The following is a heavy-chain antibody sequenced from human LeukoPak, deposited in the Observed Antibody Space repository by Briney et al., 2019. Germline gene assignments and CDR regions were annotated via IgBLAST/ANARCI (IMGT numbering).Heavy chain of an antibody. CDR3: TTRLRYFDWTIYDFDY. CDR2: IKSKSDGGTT. V-gene: IGHV3-15*01. CDR1: GFTFSNAW. Sequence: GGSLRLSCAASGFTFSNAWMSWVRQAPGKGLEWVGRIKSKSDGGTTDYAAPVKGRFTISRDDSKNTLYLQMNSLKTEDTAVYYCTTRLRYFDWTIYDFDYWGQGTLVTVSS. J-gene: IGHJ4*02. D-gene: IGHD3-9*01.